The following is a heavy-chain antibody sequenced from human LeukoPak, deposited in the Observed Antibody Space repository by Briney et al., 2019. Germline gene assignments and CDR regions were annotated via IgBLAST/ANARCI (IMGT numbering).Heavy chain of an antibody. V-gene: IGHV3-33*01. Sequence: GGSLRLSCAASGFTFSSYGMHWVHQAPGKGLEWVAVIWYDGSNKYYADSVKGRFTISRDNSKNTLYLQMNSLRAEDTAVYYCARDALTIYGDQPDYWGQGTLVTVSS. CDR2: IWYDGSNK. J-gene: IGHJ4*02. CDR1: GFTFSSYG. D-gene: IGHD4-17*01. CDR3: ARDALTIYGDQPDY.